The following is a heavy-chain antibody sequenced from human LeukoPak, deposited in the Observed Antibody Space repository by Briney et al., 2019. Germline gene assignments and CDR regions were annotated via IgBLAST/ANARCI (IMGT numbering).Heavy chain of an antibody. V-gene: IGHV1-2*02. CDR2: INPNSGGT. CDR3: ARAGDSSGYYSVYSDY. Sequence: GASVKVSCKASGYTFTGYYMHWVRQAPGQGLEWMGWINPNSGGTNYAQKFQGRVTMTRDTSISTAYMELSRLRSEDTAVYYRARAGDSSGYYSVYSDYWGQGTLVTVSS. D-gene: IGHD3-22*01. J-gene: IGHJ4*02. CDR1: GYTFTGYY.